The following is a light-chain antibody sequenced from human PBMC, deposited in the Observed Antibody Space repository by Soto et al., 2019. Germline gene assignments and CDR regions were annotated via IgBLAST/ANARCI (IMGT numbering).Light chain of an antibody. J-gene: IGLJ1*01. CDR2: DVT. CDR3: SSFTSSSTYV. V-gene: IGLV2-14*03. CDR1: SSDVGAYKF. Sequence: QSVLTQPASVSGSPGQSITISCTGTSSDVGAYKFVSWYQHHPGKAPKLIIYDVTTRPSGVSNRFSGSKSGDTASLTISGLQSEDEADYCSSFTSSSTYVFGTGTKVTVL.